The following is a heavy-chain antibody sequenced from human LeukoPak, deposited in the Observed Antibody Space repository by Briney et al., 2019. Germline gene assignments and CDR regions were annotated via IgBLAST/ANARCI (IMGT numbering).Heavy chain of an antibody. CDR1: GFTFSSYS. J-gene: IGHJ4*02. CDR3: ARGSRKSGSGYYGGGTHERDY. Sequence: GGSLRLSCAASGFTFSSYSMNWVRQPPGKGLEWVSSISSSSSYIYYADSVKGRFTISRDNAKNSLYLQMNSLRAEDRAVYYCARGSRKSGSGYYGGGTHERDYWGQGTLVTVSS. CDR2: ISSSSSYI. V-gene: IGHV3-21*01. D-gene: IGHD3-22*01.